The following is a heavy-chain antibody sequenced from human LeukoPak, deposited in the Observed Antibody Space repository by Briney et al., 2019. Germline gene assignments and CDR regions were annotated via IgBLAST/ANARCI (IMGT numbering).Heavy chain of an antibody. CDR2: ISYDGSNK. Sequence: GGSLRLSCAASGFTFSSYAMHWVRQAPGKGLEWVAVISYDGSNKYYADSVKGRFTIPRDNSKNTLYLQMNSLRAEDTAVYYCARSSATFDYCGQGTLVTVSS. CDR3: ARSSATFDY. V-gene: IGHV3-30*04. CDR1: GFTFSSYA. J-gene: IGHJ4*02.